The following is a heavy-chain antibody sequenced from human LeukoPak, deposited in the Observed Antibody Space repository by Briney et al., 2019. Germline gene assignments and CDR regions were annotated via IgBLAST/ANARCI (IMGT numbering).Heavy chain of an antibody. CDR3: AKDFPDSGSYYKQYNWFDP. CDR1: GFTFSSYA. V-gene: IGHV3-23*01. CDR2: ISGSGGST. J-gene: IGHJ5*02. D-gene: IGHD3-10*01. Sequence: GGSLRLSCAASGFTFSSYAMSWVRQAPGKGLEWVSAISGSGGSTYYADSVKGRFTISRDNSKNTLYPQMNSLRAEDTAVYYCAKDFPDSGSYYKQYNWFDPWGQGTLVTVSS.